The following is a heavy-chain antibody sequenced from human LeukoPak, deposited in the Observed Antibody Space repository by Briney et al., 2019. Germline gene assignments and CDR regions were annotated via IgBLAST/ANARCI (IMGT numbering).Heavy chain of an antibody. Sequence: PGRSLRLSCAASGFTFSSYAMHWVRQAPGKGLEWVAVISYDGSNKYYADSVKGRFTISRDNSKNTLYLQMNSLRAEDTAVYYCARGPYPTVVVVAAAYYFDYWGQGTLVTVSS. D-gene: IGHD2-15*01. CDR3: ARGPYPTVVVVAAAYYFDY. CDR1: GFTFSSYA. J-gene: IGHJ4*02. V-gene: IGHV3-30-3*01. CDR2: ISYDGSNK.